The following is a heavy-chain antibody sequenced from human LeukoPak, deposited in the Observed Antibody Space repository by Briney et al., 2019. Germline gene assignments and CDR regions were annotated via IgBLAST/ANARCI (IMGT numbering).Heavy chain of an antibody. V-gene: IGHV4-39*01. Sequence: PSETLSLTCTVSGGSISGSSYYWGWIRQPPGKGLEWIGSIYYSGSTYYNPSLKSRVTISVDTSKNQFSLKLSSVSAADTAVYYCARQDADCGGGYSDYGGKGTLVTVSS. D-gene: IGHD2-21*01. CDR3: ARQDADCGGGYSDY. J-gene: IGHJ4*02. CDR2: IYYSGST. CDR1: GGSISGSSYY.